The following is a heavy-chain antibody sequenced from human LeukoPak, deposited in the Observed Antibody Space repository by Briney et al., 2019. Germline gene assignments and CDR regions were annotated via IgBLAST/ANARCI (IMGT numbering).Heavy chain of an antibody. CDR2: INHSGST. CDR1: GGSFSGYY. D-gene: IGHD3-22*01. Sequence: PSETLSLTCAVYGGSFSGYYWSWIRQPPGKGLEWIGEINHSGSTNYNPSLKSRVTISVDTSKNQFSLKLSSVTAADTAAYYCARERPDYYDSSGYYFEDYWGQGTLVTVSS. V-gene: IGHV4-34*01. J-gene: IGHJ4*02. CDR3: ARERPDYYDSSGYYFEDY.